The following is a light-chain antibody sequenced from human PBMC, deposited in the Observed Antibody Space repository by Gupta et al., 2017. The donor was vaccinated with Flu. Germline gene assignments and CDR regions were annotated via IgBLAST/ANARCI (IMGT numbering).Light chain of an antibody. CDR3: QVWDSNSDHVV. J-gene: IGLJ2*01. CDR1: NIGSKG. V-gene: IGLV3-21*02. Sequence: SYVLTQPPSVSVAPGQTARFTCGGNNIGSKGVHWYQRKPGQAPVLVVYDDSARPSGIPERFSGSNSGNTATLTISRVEAGDEADYYCQVWDSNSDHVVVGGGTKLTVL. CDR2: DDS.